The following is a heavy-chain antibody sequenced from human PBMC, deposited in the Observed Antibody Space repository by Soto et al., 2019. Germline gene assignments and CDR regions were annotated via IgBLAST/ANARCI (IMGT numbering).Heavy chain of an antibody. V-gene: IGHV4-39*01. CDR2: IYYSGST. J-gene: IGHJ6*03. Sequence: SETLSLTCTVSGGSISSSSYYWGWIRQPPGKGLEWIGSIYYSGSTYYNPSLKSRVTISVDPSKNQFSLKLSSVTAADTAVYYCAIHLYCSSTSRYQYYYYMDVWGKGTTVTVSS. CDR3: AIHLYCSSTSRYQYYYYMDV. CDR1: GGSISSSSYY. D-gene: IGHD2-2*01.